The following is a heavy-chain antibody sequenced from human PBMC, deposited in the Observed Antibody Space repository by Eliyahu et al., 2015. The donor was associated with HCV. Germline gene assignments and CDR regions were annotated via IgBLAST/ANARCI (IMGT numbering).Heavy chain of an antibody. CDR1: GYTFTRYA. D-gene: IGHD3-22*01. CDR3: ARELYYYDNIGYYPSDY. Sequence: QVHLMQSGAEVRKPGASVRVSCKTFGYTFTRYAIHWVRRAPGQRLEWMGWINAGNGDTRYSEKFQHRVSITRDTSATTVHLQLSSLRSEDTAVYYCARELYYYDNIGYYPSDYWGQGTSVTVSS. V-gene: IGHV1-3*01. J-gene: IGHJ4*02. CDR2: INAGNGDT.